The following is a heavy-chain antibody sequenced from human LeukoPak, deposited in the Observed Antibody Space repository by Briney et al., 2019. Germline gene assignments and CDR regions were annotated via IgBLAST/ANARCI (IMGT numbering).Heavy chain of an antibody. CDR2: IRYDGSNK. J-gene: IGHJ3*02. D-gene: IGHD6-19*01. V-gene: IGHV3-30*02. Sequence: TGGSLRLSCAASGFTFSSYGMHWVRQAPGKGLEWVAFIRYDGSNKYYADSVKGRFTISRDNAKNSLYLQMNSLRAEDTAVYYCARVVISPRWEWLVRGAFDIWGQGTMVTVSS. CDR1: GFTFSSYG. CDR3: ARVVISPRWEWLVRGAFDI.